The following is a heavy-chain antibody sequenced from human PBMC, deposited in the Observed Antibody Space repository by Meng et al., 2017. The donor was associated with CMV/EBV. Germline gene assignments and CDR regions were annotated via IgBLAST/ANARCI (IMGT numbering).Heavy chain of an antibody. CDR3: ARVRGILGSGYYYYYYGMDV. CDR1: GGSVSSGSYY. Sequence: PETLSLTCTVPGGSVSSGSYYWSWIRQPPGKGLEWIGYIYYSGSTNYNPSLKSRVTISVDTSKNQFSLKLSSVTAADTAVYYCARVRGILGSGYYYYYYGMDVWGQGTTVTVSS. V-gene: IGHV4-61*01. CDR2: IYYSGST. D-gene: IGHD3-16*01. J-gene: IGHJ6*02.